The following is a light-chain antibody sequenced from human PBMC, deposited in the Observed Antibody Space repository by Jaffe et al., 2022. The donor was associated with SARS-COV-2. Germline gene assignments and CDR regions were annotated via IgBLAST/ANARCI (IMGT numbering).Light chain of an antibody. J-gene: IGLJ3*02. CDR3: SSYAGNNNLV. CDR1: TSDVGGFNY. CDR2: EVN. V-gene: IGLV2-8*01. Sequence: QSALTQPPSASGSPGQSVTISCTGTTSDVGGFNYVSWYQQHPGKAPKLMIYEVNKRPSGVPDRFSASKSGNTASLTVSGLQAGDEADYYCSSYAGNNNLVFGGGTKLTVL.